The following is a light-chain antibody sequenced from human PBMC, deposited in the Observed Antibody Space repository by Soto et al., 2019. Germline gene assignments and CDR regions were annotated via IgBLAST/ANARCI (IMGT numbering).Light chain of an antibody. CDR2: DAS. J-gene: IGKJ5*01. CDR3: QQYGSSIT. Sequence: EIVMTQSPATLSLSPGERATLSCRASLNVNSYLAWYQQKPGQAPRLLIYDASNRAAGIPARFSGSGSGTDFTLTISRLEPEDFAVYYCQQYGSSITFGQGTRLEIK. CDR1: LNVNSY. V-gene: IGKV3-20*01.